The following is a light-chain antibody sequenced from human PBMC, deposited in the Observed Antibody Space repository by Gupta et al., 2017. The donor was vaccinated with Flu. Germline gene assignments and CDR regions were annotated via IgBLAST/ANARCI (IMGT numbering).Light chain of an antibody. CDR2: QDN. V-gene: IGLV3-1*01. CDR3: QAWDRSTVV. J-gene: IGLJ2*01. CDR1: KLGAKY. Sequence: YVLIQPPSMSVSPGQTASITCSGDKLGAKYVCWYQQKPGQPPVLVMFQDNNRPSQIPERFSGSNSGNTATLTISGTQAMDEADYYCQAWDRSTVVFGGGTRLTVL.